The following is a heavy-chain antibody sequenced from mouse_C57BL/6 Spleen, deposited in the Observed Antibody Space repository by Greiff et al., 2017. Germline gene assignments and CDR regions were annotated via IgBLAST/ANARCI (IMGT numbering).Heavy chain of an antibody. D-gene: IGHD2-1*01. Sequence: QVQLQQSGPGLVQPSQSLSITCTVSGFSLTSYGVHWVRQSPGKGLAWLGVIWSGGSTDYNAAFISRLSISKDNSKSQVFFKMNSLRADDTAIYYCATLPFAYGGQGTLVTVSA. J-gene: IGHJ3*01. CDR1: GFSLTSYG. CDR3: ATLPFAY. CDR2: IWSGGST. V-gene: IGHV2-2*01.